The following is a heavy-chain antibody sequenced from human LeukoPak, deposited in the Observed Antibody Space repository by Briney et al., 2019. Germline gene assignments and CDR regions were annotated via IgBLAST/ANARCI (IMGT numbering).Heavy chain of an antibody. V-gene: IGHV1-69*13. CDR2: TIPIFGTA. CDR3: ARDRFYCSGGSCYSEYFDY. D-gene: IGHD2-15*01. CDR1: GGTFSSYA. Sequence: GASVKVSCKASGGTFSSYAISWVRQAPGQGLEWMGGTIPIFGTANYAQKFQGRVTITADESTSTAYMELSSLRSEDTAVYYCARDRFYCSGGSCYSEYFDYWGQGTLVTVSS. J-gene: IGHJ4*02.